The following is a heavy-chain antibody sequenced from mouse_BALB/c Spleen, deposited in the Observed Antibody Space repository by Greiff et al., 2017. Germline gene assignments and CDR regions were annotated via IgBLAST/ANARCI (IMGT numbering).Heavy chain of an antibody. D-gene: IGHD2-4*01. J-gene: IGHJ3*01. CDR2: IYPGDGDT. Sequence: QVQLQQSGAELARPGASVKLSCKASGYTFTSYWMQWVKQRPGQGLEWIGAIYPGDGDTRYTQKFKGKATLTADNSSSTAYMQLSSLASEDSAVYYCARAGSTMMPWFAYWGQGTLVTVAA. CDR1: GYTFTSYW. CDR3: ARAGSTMMPWFAY. V-gene: IGHV1-87*01.